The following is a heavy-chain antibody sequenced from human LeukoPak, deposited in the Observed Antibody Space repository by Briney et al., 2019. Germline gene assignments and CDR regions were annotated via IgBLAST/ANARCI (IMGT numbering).Heavy chain of an antibody. V-gene: IGHV3-23*01. CDR2: ISGSGGST. J-gene: IGHJ5*02. Sequence: PGGSLRLSCAASGFTFSSYAMSWVRQAPGKGLEWVSAISGSGGSTYYADSVKGRFTISRDNSKNTLYLQMNSLRAEDTAVYYCAKPFITMVRGVIVPNWFDPWGQGTLVTVSS. CDR3: AKPFITMVRGVIVPNWFDP. CDR1: GFTFSSYA. D-gene: IGHD3-10*01.